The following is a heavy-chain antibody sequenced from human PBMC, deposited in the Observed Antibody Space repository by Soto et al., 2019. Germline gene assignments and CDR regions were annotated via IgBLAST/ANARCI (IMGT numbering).Heavy chain of an antibody. Sequence: GASAKVSCKARCYAFTSYGIRLLRHAHGQWLEWMGWISAYNGNTNYAQKLQGRVTMTTDTSTSTAYMELRSLRSDDTAVYYCARDFPVPCSSTSCSDFEYWGQGTLVTVSS. J-gene: IGHJ4*02. D-gene: IGHD2-2*01. V-gene: IGHV1-18*01. CDR2: ISAYNGNT. CDR3: ARDFPVPCSSTSCSDFEY. CDR1: CYAFTSYG.